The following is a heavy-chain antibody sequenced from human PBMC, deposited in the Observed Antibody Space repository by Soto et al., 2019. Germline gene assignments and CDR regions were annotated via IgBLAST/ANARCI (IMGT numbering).Heavy chain of an antibody. CDR1: GLTFSSYA. CDR3: AREMPASSSHKGRYYYYMDV. D-gene: IGHD6-13*01. Sequence: PGGSLRLSCAASGLTFSSYAMSWVRQAPGKGLEWVSNISGNGGEKYYADSVKGRFTISRDNAKNTLYLQMNSLRAEDTAVYYCAREMPASSSHKGRYYYYMDVWGKGTTVTVSS. CDR2: ISGNGGEK. J-gene: IGHJ6*03. V-gene: IGHV3-7*01.